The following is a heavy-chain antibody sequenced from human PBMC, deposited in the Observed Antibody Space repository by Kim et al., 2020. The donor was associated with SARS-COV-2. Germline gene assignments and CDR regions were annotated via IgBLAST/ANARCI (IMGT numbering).Heavy chain of an antibody. CDR1: GDSVSSNSAA. V-gene: IGHV6-1*01. D-gene: IGHD6-19*01. CDR2: TYYRSKWYN. CDR3: ARDSAIAVAGTNFNYYYGMAV. Sequence: SQTLSLTCAISGDSVSSNSAAWNWIRQSPSRGLEWLGRTYYRSKWYNDYAVSVKSRITINPDTSKNQFSLQLNSVTPEDTAVYYCARDSAIAVAGTNFNYYYGMAVWGQGTTVTVSS. J-gene: IGHJ6*02.